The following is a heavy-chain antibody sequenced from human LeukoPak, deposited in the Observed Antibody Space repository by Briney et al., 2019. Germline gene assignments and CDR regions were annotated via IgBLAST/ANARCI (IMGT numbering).Heavy chain of an antibody. V-gene: IGHV3-48*01. CDR1: GFTFSSYN. CDR2: ISTSSSTI. J-gene: IGHJ6*03. Sequence: GGSLRLSCAASGFTFSSYNMNWVRQAPGKGLEWVSYISTSSSTIYYADSVKGRFTISRDNAKNSLYLQMNSLRAEDTAVYYCAREGGVVPAAISYYYYYMDVWGKGTTVTVSS. CDR3: AREGGVVPAAISYYYYYMDV. D-gene: IGHD2-2*01.